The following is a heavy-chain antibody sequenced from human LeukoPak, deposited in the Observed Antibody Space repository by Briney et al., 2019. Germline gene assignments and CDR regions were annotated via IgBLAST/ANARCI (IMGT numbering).Heavy chain of an antibody. J-gene: IGHJ4*02. D-gene: IGHD5-18*01. CDR3: ARVLHDYGYDY. CDR1: GGSISSYY. V-gene: IGHV4-59*01. CDR2: IYYSGST. Sequence: SETLSLTCTVSGGSISSYYWSWVRQPPGKGLEWIGYIYYSGSTNYNPSLKSRVTISVDTSKNHFSLRLSSVTAADTAVYYCARVLHDYGYDYWGQGTLVTVSS.